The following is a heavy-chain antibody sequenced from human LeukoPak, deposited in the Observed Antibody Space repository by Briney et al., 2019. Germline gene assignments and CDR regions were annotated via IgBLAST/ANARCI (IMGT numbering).Heavy chain of an antibody. D-gene: IGHD3-3*01. CDR3: AKHSVPEYYDFWSGYYRPHDAFDI. V-gene: IGHV3-23*01. CDR1: GFTFSSYA. CDR2: ISGSGGST. J-gene: IGHJ3*02. Sequence: GGSLRLSCAASGFTFSSYAMSWVRQAPGKGLEWVSAISGSGGSTYYADSVKGRFTISRDNSKNTLYLQMNSLRAEDTAVYYCAKHSVPEYYDFWSGYYRPHDAFDIWGQGTMVTVSS.